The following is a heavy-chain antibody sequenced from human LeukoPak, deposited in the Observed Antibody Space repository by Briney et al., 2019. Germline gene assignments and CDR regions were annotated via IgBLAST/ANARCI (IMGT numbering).Heavy chain of an antibody. CDR3: AYHSAYYSAVFDS. D-gene: IGHD1-26*01. Sequence: QPGGSLRVSCAASGFTFSMFWMNWVRQAPGKGLEWVANIKQDGSETKYGDSVKGRFTISRDNTKNLLYLQMNSLRAEDTGVYYCAYHSAYYSAVFDSWGQGTLVTVSS. CDR2: IKQDGSET. J-gene: IGHJ4*02. CDR1: GFTFSMFW. V-gene: IGHV3-7*01.